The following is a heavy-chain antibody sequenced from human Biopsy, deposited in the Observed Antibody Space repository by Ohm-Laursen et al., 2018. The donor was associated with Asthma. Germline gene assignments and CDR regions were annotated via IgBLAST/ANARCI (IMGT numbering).Heavy chain of an antibody. CDR3: ARAQDYYDSRGYYRSFDY. CDR1: YGSITSGGYY. J-gene: IGHJ4*02. D-gene: IGHD3-22*01. CDR2: IYYSGST. Sequence: SQTLSPTCTVSYGSITSGGYYWTWIRQHPGKGLEWIGFIYYSGSTYYNPSLKSRVSIPIDTSKNQFSLKLSSVTAADTAVYYCARAQDYYDSRGYYRSFDYWGQGTLVTVSS. V-gene: IGHV4-31*03.